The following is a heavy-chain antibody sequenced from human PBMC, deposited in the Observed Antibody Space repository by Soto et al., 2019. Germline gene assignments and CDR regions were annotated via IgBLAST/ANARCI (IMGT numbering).Heavy chain of an antibody. J-gene: IGHJ4*02. D-gene: IGHD1-26*01. Sequence: SETLSLTCTVSGDSIRSYYWTWIRQPPGKGLEWIGYIYYSGSTNYNPSLKSRVTISIDTSKNQFSLKLTSVTTADTAVYYCATLLVGNGGRGYWGQGILVTVSS. CDR1: GDSIRSYY. V-gene: IGHV4-59*01. CDR2: IYYSGST. CDR3: ATLLVGNGGRGY.